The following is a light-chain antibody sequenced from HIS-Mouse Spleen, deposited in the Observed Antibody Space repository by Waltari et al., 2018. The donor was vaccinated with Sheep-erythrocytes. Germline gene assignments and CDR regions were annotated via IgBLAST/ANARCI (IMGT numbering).Light chain of an antibody. Sequence: SYELTQPPSVSVSPGQTASITGSGGKLGEKTACWYRQKPGQSPVLVIYQESKRPSGIPERFSGSNSGNTATLTISGTQAMDEADYYCQAWDSSTAWNVVFGGGTKLTVL. V-gene: IGLV3-1*01. CDR3: QAWDSSTAWNVV. J-gene: IGLJ2*01. CDR2: QES. CDR1: KLGEKT.